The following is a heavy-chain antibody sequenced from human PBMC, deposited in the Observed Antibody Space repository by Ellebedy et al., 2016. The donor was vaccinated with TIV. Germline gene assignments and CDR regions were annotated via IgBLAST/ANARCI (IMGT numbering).Heavy chain of an antibody. CDR1: GFTFSSYS. CDR2: ISNNGGST. CDR3: LTGDFDY. J-gene: IGHJ4*02. Sequence: GESLKISCAASGFTFSSYSMNWVRQAPGKGLEYVSAISNNGGSTYYADSVKGRFTISRDNSKNTLYLQMSSLRAEDTAVYYCLTGDFDYWGQGTLVTVSS. V-gene: IGHV3-64D*09. D-gene: IGHD7-27*01.